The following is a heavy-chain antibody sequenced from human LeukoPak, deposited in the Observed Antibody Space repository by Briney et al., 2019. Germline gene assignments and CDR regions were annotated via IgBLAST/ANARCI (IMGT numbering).Heavy chain of an antibody. J-gene: IGHJ3*02. CDR1: GGSINSSTYY. V-gene: IGHV4-39*01. CDR3: ARRAAQWDLLLGAFDI. CDR2: IYYSGST. D-gene: IGHD3-22*01. Sequence: PSETLSLTCTVSGGSINSSTYYWGWIRQPPGKGLEWIGGIYYSGSTYYNPSLKSRVTISIDTSKKQFSLKLSSVTAADTAVYYCARRAAQWDLLLGAFDIWGQGTMVTVSS.